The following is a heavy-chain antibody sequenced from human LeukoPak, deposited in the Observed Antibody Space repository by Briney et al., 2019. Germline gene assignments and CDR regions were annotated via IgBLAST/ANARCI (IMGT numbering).Heavy chain of an antibody. V-gene: IGHV1-2*02. CDR2: INPDNGAI. CDR3: TRERLSPGKGFDH. D-gene: IGHD4-23*01. Sequence: ASVRVSCKTSGHTFIGYYMHWVRQAPGRGREWMGWINPDNGAINYAQKFQGRVTMTRHTSINTVYMELSRLGSDDTAVYYCTRERLSPGKGFDHWGQGTLVTVSS. J-gene: IGHJ4*02. CDR1: GHTFIGYY.